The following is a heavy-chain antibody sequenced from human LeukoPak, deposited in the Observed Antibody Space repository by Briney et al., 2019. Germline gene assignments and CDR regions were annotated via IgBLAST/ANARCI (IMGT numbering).Heavy chain of an antibody. CDR1: GFTFSTYA. J-gene: IGHJ4*02. CDR2: ISGGGDST. V-gene: IGHV3-23*01. CDR3: AKDPRPPKRVVVPAAIDY. Sequence: GGSLRLSCAASGFTFSTYAMNWVRQAPGKGLEWVSFISGGGDSTYYADSMKGRFTISRDNSKNTLYLQMNSLRAEDTAVYYCAKDPRPPKRVVVPAAIDYWGQGTLVTVSS. D-gene: IGHD2-2*02.